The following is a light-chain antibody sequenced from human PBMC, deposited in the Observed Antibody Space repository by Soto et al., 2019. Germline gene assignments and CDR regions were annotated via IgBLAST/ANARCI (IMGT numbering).Light chain of an antibody. J-gene: IGKJ2*01. CDR1: QGISSY. Sequence: IQLTQSPSSLSAAVGDRVTITCRASQGISSYFAWYQQKPGKAPKVLIYAASTLQNGVPPRFSGSGSGTDFTLTISSLQPEDFATYYCQQLNAYPYTFGQGTQLEIK. CDR2: AAS. CDR3: QQLNAYPYT. V-gene: IGKV1-9*01.